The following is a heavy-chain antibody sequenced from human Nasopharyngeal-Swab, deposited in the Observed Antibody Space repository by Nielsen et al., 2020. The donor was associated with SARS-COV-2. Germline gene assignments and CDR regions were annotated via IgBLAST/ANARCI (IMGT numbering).Heavy chain of an antibody. D-gene: IGHD1-26*01. CDR2: IYYSGST. Sequence: LRLSCTVSGGSVSSGSYYWSWIRQPPGKGLEWIGYIYYSGSTNYNPSLKSRVTISVDTSKNQFSLKLSSVTAADTAVYYCASSGVLWELLLDYWGQGTLVTVSS. CDR3: ASSGVLWELLLDY. CDR1: GGSVSSGSYY. J-gene: IGHJ4*02. V-gene: IGHV4-61*01.